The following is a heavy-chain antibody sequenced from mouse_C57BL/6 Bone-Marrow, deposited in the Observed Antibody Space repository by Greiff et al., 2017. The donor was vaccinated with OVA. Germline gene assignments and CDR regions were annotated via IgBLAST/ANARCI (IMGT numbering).Heavy chain of an antibody. Sequence: QVQLQQPGTELVKPGASVKLSCKASGYTFTSYWMHWVKQRPGQGLEWIGNINPSNGGTNYNEKFKSKATLTVDKSSSTAYMQRSSLTSEDSAVYYCARSPYYYGSSPAWFAYWGQGTLVTVSA. J-gene: IGHJ3*01. V-gene: IGHV1-53*01. D-gene: IGHD1-1*01. CDR3: ARSPYYYGSSPAWFAY. CDR2: INPSNGGT. CDR1: GYTFTSYW.